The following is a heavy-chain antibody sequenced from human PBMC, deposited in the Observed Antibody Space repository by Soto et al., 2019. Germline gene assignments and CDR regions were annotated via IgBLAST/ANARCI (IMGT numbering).Heavy chain of an antibody. CDR2: ISAYNGNT. V-gene: IGHV1-18*01. J-gene: IGHJ6*03. CDR3: ARGYDFWSAQTLDYYYYYYMDV. D-gene: IGHD3-3*01. CDR1: GYTFTSYG. Sequence: ASVKVSCKASGYTFTSYGISWVRQAPGQGLEWMGWISAYNGNTNYAQKLQGRVTMTTDTSTSTAYMELRSLRSDDTAVYYCARGYDFWSAQTLDYYYYYYMDVWGKGTTVTVSS.